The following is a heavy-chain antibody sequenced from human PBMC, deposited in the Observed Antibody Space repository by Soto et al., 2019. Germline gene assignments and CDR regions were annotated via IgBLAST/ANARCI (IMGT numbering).Heavy chain of an antibody. CDR1: GYTFSNYG. CDR3: ARVVPGAEAWFGP. J-gene: IGHJ5*02. V-gene: IGHV1-18*01. D-gene: IGHD2-2*01. CDR2: ISLYRDGT. Sequence: GASVKVSCKTSGYTFSNYGITWVRQAPGQPLEWLGWISLYRDGTNYAQMFQGRVSMTTDTSTTTAYMELRSLRSDDTAVYYGARVVPGAEAWFGPWGQGTLFTVSS.